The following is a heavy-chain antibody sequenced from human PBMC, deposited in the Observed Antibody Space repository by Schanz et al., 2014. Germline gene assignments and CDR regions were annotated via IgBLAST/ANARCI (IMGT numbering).Heavy chain of an antibody. Sequence: EVQLLESGGGLVQPGGSLRLSCAASGFTFSSYAMSWVRQAPGKGLEWVSAISGGGGTTYYADSVKGRFTISRDNAKNSLFLQMNSLRAEDTAVYYCARAGYDADNWFAPWGQGTLVTVSS. CDR1: GFTFSSYA. J-gene: IGHJ5*02. V-gene: IGHV3-23*01. D-gene: IGHD2-2*01. CDR3: ARAGYDADNWFAP. CDR2: ISGGGGTT.